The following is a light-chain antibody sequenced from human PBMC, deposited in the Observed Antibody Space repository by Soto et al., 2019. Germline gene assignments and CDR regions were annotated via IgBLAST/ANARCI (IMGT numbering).Light chain of an antibody. Sequence: EIVLTQSPATLSLSPWERATLSCRASQSVSNNYLAWYQQKPGQAPRLLIYGASNRATGIPDRFSGSGSGAYFNLTISRLEPADSAVYYCQQRINWPSITFCQGTRLEIK. V-gene: IGKV3D-20*02. CDR1: QSVSNNY. J-gene: IGKJ5*01. CDR2: GAS. CDR3: QQRINWPSIT.